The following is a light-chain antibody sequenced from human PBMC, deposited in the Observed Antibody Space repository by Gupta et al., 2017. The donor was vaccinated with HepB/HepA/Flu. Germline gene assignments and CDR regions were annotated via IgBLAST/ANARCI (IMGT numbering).Light chain of an antibody. CDR1: QDIRNF. CDR3: QQYDDFPFT. J-gene: IGKJ3*01. CDR2: EAS. V-gene: IGKV1-16*02. Sequence: DIQMTQSPSSLAASMGDRVTITCRASQDIRNFLAWFQLKPVKAPKSLIYEASNLQSGVPSKFSGRGSGTDFTLTIDNRQPDDFATYYCQQYDDFPFTFGPGTKVDL.